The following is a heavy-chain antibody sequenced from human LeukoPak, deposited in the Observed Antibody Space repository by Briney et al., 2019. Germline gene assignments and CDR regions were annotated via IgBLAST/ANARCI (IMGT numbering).Heavy chain of an antibody. V-gene: IGHV1-46*03. CDR1: GYTFSNYD. D-gene: IGHD6-6*01. CDR3: SRVASTSPHELDY. Sequence: ASVKVSCKASGYTFSNYDMKWVRHAPGQGRGWMGMITPSGGISYAQKFQGRVTMTRDMSTNTVYMELSSLRSEDTAVYYCSRVASTSPHELDYWGQGTLVTVSS. J-gene: IGHJ4*02. CDR2: ITPSGGI.